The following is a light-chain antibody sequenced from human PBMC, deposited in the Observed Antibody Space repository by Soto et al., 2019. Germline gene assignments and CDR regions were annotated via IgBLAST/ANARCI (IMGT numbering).Light chain of an antibody. CDR3: QQYHNWWT. J-gene: IGKJ1*01. CDR2: GAS. V-gene: IGKV3-15*01. Sequence: EIVLTQSPGTLSLSPGERATLSCRASQSVSSNYLAWYQHKPGQAPRLLIYGASTRATGIPARFSGSGSGTEFTLTISSLQSEDFAVYYCQQYHNWWTFGQGTKGDI. CDR1: QSVSSN.